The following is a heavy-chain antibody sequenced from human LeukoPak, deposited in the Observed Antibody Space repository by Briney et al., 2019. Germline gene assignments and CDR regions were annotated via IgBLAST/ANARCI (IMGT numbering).Heavy chain of an antibody. D-gene: IGHD2-2*02. CDR1: GFTFSRYW. Sequence: GGSLRLSCAASGFTFSRYWMSWVRQAPGKGLEWVAYIKQDGSEKYYVDSVKGRFTISRDNAKNSLYVEMNSLKAEDTAVYYCVRVTECSSSSCYNVAEYFQHWGQGTLVTVSS. CDR2: IKQDGSEK. CDR3: VRVTECSSSSCYNVAEYFQH. V-gene: IGHV3-7*01. J-gene: IGHJ1*01.